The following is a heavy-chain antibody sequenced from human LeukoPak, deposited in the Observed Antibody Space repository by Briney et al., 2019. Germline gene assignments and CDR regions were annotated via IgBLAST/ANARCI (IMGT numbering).Heavy chain of an antibody. D-gene: IGHD6-13*01. J-gene: IGHJ4*02. CDR2: ISGSSRYI. Sequence: TPGGSLRLSCVVSGFTITDQYMGWIRQAPGKGLQWVSYISGSSRYINYADSVKGRFTISRDNAKNSLYLQMSSLSAEDTAVYYCANLKEDLAAAASWYFDYWGQGTLVTVSS. V-gene: IGHV3-11*03. CDR3: ANLKEDLAAAASWYFDY. CDR1: GFTITDQY.